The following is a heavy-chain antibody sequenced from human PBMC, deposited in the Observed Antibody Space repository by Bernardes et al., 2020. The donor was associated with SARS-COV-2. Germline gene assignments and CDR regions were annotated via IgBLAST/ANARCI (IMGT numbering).Heavy chain of an antibody. CDR3: ARDYGDSGSYYRPYYYYYYGMVV. V-gene: IGHV3-21*01. CDR2: ISSSSSYI. J-gene: IGHJ6*02. D-gene: IGHD1-26*01. CDR1: GFTFSRYS. Sequence: GSLSPSCAASGFTFSRYSMNWVRQAPGKGLEWVSSISSSSSYIYYADSVKGRFTISRDNAKNSLYLQMNSLRAEDTAVYYCARDYGDSGSYYRPYYYYYYGMVVWGQRTTVTFSS.